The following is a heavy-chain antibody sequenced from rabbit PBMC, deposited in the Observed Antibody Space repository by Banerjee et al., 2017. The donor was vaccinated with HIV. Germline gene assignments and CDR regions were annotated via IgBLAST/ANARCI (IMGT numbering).Heavy chain of an antibody. CDR1: GFDFSSDA. D-gene: IGHD4-1*01. Sequence: QEQLVESGGGLVKPGGSLTLTCTASGFDFSSDAMCWVRQAPGKGPEWIGYINYDGSIYYASWAKGRFTISKTSSTTVTLQMTSLTAADTATYFCARDLAGVIGWNFGLWGPGTLVTVS. CDR2: INYDGSI. J-gene: IGHJ4*01. V-gene: IGHV1S45*01. CDR3: ARDLAGVIGWNFGL.